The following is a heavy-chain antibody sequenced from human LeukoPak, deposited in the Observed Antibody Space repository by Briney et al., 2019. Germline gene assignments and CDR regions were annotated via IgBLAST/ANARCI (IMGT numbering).Heavy chain of an antibody. CDR2: IYYSGST. D-gene: IGHD2-2*02. CDR1: GGSISSSSYY. CDR3: ARAAAIDAFDI. V-gene: IGHV4-39*01. Sequence: SETLSLTCTVSGGSISSSSYYWGCIRQSPGEGLGWIGSIYYSGSTYYNPSLKSRVTISVDTSKNQFSLKLSSVTAADTAVYYCARAAAIDAFDIWGQGTMVTVSS. J-gene: IGHJ3*02.